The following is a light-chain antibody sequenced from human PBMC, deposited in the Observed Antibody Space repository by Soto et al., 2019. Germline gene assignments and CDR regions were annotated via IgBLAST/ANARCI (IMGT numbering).Light chain of an antibody. CDR1: QDINNY. V-gene: IGKV1-33*01. Sequence: EIQMTQSPSSLSASVGDRVTITFKASQDINNYLNWYQQKPGRAPKLLIYDASNLEAGGPSRFGGSGSGTDFTFTISRLQPEDIATYYGQQYENLPTFGQGTRME. CDR2: DAS. J-gene: IGKJ5*01. CDR3: QQYENLPT.